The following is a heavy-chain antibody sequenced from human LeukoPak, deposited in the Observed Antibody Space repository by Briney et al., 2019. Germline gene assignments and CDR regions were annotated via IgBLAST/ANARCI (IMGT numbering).Heavy chain of an antibody. CDR1: GYTFTGYY. CDR2: INPSSGGT. J-gene: IGHJ4*02. V-gene: IGHV1-2*02. CDR3: ARDGLVVVAAANIDY. Sequence: ASVKVSCKASGYTFTGYYMHWVRQAPGQGLEWMGWINPSSGGTNYAQKFQSRVTMTRDTSISTAYMELSRLRSDDTAVYYCARDGLVVVAAANIDYWGQGTLVTVSS. D-gene: IGHD2-15*01.